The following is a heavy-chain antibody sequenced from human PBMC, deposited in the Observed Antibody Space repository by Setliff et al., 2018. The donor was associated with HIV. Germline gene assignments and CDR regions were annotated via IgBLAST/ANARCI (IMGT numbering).Heavy chain of an antibody. CDR3: ARQEGIFPNWYFDL. CDR2: IKQDGSEK. V-gene: IGHV3-7*01. J-gene: IGHJ2*01. D-gene: IGHD3-10*01. CDR1: GFTFSSYW. Sequence: GGSLRLSCAASGFTFSSYWMSWVRQAPGKGLEWVANIKQDGSEKYYVDAVKGRFTISRDNAKNSLYLQMNSLRAEDTAVYYCARQEGIFPNWYFDLWGRGTLVTVSS.